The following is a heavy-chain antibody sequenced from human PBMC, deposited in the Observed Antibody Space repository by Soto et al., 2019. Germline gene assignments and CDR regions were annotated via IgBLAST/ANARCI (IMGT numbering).Heavy chain of an antibody. Sequence: VGSLRLSCAASGFTVSSCAMTWVRQAPGKGLEWVANIKQDGSEKNYVDSVKGRFTISRDNAKNSLYLEMNNLRVEDTAIYYCARWYAAEVCGQGTTVTVSS. J-gene: IGHJ6*02. D-gene: IGHD6-13*01. CDR3: ARWYAAEV. CDR2: IKQDGSEK. V-gene: IGHV3-7*03. CDR1: GFTVSSCA.